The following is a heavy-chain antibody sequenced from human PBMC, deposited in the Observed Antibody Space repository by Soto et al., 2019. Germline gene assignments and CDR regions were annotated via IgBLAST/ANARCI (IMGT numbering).Heavy chain of an antibody. CDR2: IYYSGST. D-gene: IGHD2-15*01. CDR3: ARGVSSGGSCYRGFDP. CDR1: GGSISSGDYY. J-gene: IGHJ5*01. Sequence: PSETMSLTCTVSGGSISSGDYYWRWIRKPPGKRLEWIGYIYYSGSTYYNPSLKSRVTISVDTSKNQFALKLSSVTASDTAVYYXARGVSSGGSCYRGFDPWGQGTLVAVSS. V-gene: IGHV4-30-4*01.